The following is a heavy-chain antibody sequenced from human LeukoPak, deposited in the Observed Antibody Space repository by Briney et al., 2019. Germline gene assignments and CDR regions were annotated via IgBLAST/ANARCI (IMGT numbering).Heavy chain of an antibody. V-gene: IGHV3-48*01. Sequence: GGSLRLSCAASGFTFSSYSMNWVRQAPGKGLEWVSYISSSSSTIYYADSVKGRFTISRDNAKNSLYLQMNSLRAEDTAVYYCARVSWFPGSSYYYMDVWGKGTTVTVSS. CDR3: ARVSWFPGSSYYYMDV. D-gene: IGHD3-9*01. CDR1: GFTFSSYS. CDR2: ISSSSSTI. J-gene: IGHJ6*03.